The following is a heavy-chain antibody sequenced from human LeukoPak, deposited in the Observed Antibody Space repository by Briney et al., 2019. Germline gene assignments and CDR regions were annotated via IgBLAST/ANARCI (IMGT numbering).Heavy chain of an antibody. CDR3: AREHPYYYDSSGTALMAEIKYYFDY. Sequence: GGSLRLSCAASGFTFSSYWMSWVRQAPGKGLEWVANIKQDGSEKYYVDSVKGRFTISRDNAKNSLYLQMNSLRAEDTGVYYCAREHPYYYDSSGTALMAEIKYYFDYWGQGTLVTVSS. V-gene: IGHV3-7*01. CDR1: GFTFSSYW. J-gene: IGHJ4*02. D-gene: IGHD3-22*01. CDR2: IKQDGSEK.